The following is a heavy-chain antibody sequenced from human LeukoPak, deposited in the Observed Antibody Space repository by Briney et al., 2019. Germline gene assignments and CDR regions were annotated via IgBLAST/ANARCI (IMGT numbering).Heavy chain of an antibody. Sequence: PSETLSLTCTVSGGSISSYYWSWIRQPAGKGLEWIGRIYTSGSTNYNPSLRGRVTMSVDTSKNQVSLTLTSVTAADTAMYYCARYCGGDCNSSAFDFWGQGTMVTVSS. CDR1: GGSISSYY. D-gene: IGHD2-21*02. J-gene: IGHJ3*01. CDR3: ARYCGGDCNSSAFDF. CDR2: IYTSGST. V-gene: IGHV4-4*07.